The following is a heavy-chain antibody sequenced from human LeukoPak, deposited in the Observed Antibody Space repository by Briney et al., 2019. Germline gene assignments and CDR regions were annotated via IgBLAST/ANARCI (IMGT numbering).Heavy chain of an antibody. CDR2: ISGSGGST. CDR3: AKSPSGYYYRAFDY. Sequence: GGSLRLSCAASGFTFSSYAMSWVRQAPGKGLEWVSAISGSGGSTYYADSVKGRFTISRDNSRNTLYLQMNSLRAEDTAVYYCAKSPSGYYYRAFDYWGQGTLVTVSS. V-gene: IGHV3-23*01. CDR1: GFTFSSYA. J-gene: IGHJ4*02. D-gene: IGHD3-22*01.